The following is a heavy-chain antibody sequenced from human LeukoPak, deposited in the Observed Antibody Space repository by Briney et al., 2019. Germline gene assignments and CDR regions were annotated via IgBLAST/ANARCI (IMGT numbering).Heavy chain of an antibody. CDR2: ISSSSSYI. Sequence: GGSLRLSCAAYGFTLSSHSMNWVRQAPGKGLEWVSSISSSSSYIHSADSVKGRFTISRDNAKNSLYLQMDSLRAEDTAVYYCAREETAIVGAMGRVMDVWGQGTTVTVSS. V-gene: IGHV3-21*01. D-gene: IGHD1-26*01. CDR3: AREETAIVGAMGRVMDV. J-gene: IGHJ6*02. CDR1: GFTLSSHS.